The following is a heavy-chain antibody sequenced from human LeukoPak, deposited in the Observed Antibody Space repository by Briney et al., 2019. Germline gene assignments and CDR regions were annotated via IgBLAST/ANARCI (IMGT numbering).Heavy chain of an antibody. Sequence: SETLSLTCAVSGGSISSGGYSWSWIRQPPGKGLEWIGYIYHSGSTNYNPSLKSRVTLSMDRSNNQFSLKMSSATAADTAVYYCARLVVVTHTGRNWFDSWGQGTLVTVSS. V-gene: IGHV4-30-2*02. CDR2: IYHSGST. J-gene: IGHJ5*01. D-gene: IGHD2-21*02. CDR1: GGSISSGGYS. CDR3: ARLVVVTHTGRNWFDS.